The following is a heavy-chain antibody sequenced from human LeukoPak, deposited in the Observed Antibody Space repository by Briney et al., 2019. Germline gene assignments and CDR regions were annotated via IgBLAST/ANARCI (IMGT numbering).Heavy chain of an antibody. CDR2: IKHDGSET. J-gene: IGHJ4*02. V-gene: IGHV3-7*01. CDR1: GFTFSSYS. D-gene: IGHD2-21*01. Sequence: GGSLRLSCAASGFTFSSYSMNWVRQAPGKGLEVVANIKHDGSETYYVDSVKGRFTVSRDNAKNSLYLHMDNPRVEDTGVYYCARAYYWGQGTLVTVSS. CDR3: ARAYY.